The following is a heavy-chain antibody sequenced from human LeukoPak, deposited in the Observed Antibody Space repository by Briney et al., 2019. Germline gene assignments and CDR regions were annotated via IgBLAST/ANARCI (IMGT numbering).Heavy chain of an antibody. V-gene: IGHV2-5*02. CDR2: IYWDDDK. D-gene: IGHD2-15*01. Sequence: SGPTLVKPTQTLTLTCTFSGFSLSTSGVGVGWIRQPPGKALEWLALIYWDDDKRYSPSLKSRLTITKDTSKNQVVLTMTNMDPVDTDTYYCAHEGYCSGGSCYSTGWFDPWGQGTLVTVSS. CDR3: AHEGYCSGGSCYSTGWFDP. CDR1: GFSLSTSGVG. J-gene: IGHJ5*02.